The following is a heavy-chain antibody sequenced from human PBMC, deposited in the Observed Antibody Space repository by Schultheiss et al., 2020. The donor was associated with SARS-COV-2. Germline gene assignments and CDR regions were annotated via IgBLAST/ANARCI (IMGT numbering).Heavy chain of an antibody. CDR1: GGSFSGYY. J-gene: IGHJ4*02. CDR2: INHSGST. V-gene: IGHV4-34*01. CDR3: AKGLGPDCSSGCYSRVLDY. D-gene: IGHD2-21*01. Sequence: SETLSLTCAVYGGSFSGYYWSWIRQPPGKGLEWIGEINHSGSTNYNPSLKSRVTISVDTSKNQFSLKLSSVTAADTAIYYCAKGLGPDCSSGCYSRVLDYWGQGTLVTVSS.